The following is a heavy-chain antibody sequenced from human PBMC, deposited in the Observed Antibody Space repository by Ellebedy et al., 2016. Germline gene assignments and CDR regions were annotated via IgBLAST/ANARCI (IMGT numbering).Heavy chain of an antibody. CDR2: IKQDGSEK. CDR1: GFTFSSYW. V-gene: IGHV3-7*01. J-gene: IGHJ5*02. D-gene: IGHD3-10*01. Sequence: GESLKISXAASGFTFSSYWMSWVRQAPGKGLEWVANIKQDGSEKYYVDSVKGRFTISRDNAKNSLYLQMNSLRAEDTGVYYCAGDNTMVFDPWGQGTLVTVSS. CDR3: AGDNTMVFDP.